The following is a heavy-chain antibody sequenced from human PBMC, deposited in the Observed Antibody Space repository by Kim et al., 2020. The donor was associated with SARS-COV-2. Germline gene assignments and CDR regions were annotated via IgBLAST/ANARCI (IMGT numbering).Heavy chain of an antibody. CDR3: AKMGIAVAGPSGYFDY. V-gene: IGHV3-23*01. CDR2: ISGSGGST. D-gene: IGHD6-19*01. Sequence: GGSLRLSCAASGFTFSSYAMSWVRQAPGKGLEWVSAISGSGGSTYYADSVKGRFTISRDNSKNTLYLQMNSLRAEDTAVYYCAKMGIAVAGPSGYFDYWGQGTLVTVSS. J-gene: IGHJ4*02. CDR1: GFTFSSYA.